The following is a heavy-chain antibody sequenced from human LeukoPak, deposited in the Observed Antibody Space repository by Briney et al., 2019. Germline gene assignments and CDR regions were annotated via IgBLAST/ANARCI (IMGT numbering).Heavy chain of an antibody. Sequence: SETLSLTCTVSGGSISSYYWSWIRQPPGKGLEWIGYIYYSGSTNYNPSLKSRVTISVDTSKNQFSLKLSSVTAADTAVYYCARGGSSSWFHFDYWGQGTLVTVSS. CDR3: ARGGSSSWFHFDY. CDR1: GGSISSYY. D-gene: IGHD6-13*01. J-gene: IGHJ4*02. V-gene: IGHV4-59*01. CDR2: IYYSGST.